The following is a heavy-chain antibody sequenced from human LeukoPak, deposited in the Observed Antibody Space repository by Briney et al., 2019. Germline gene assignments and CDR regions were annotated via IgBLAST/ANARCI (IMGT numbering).Heavy chain of an antibody. D-gene: IGHD2-15*01. V-gene: IGHV4-31*03. CDR1: GGSISSGGYY. CDR3: ARASGYCSGGSCSASGDAFDI. J-gene: IGHJ3*02. CDR2: IYYSGST. Sequence: SETLSLICTVSGGSISSGGYYWSWIRQHPGKGLEWIGYIYYSGSTYYNPSLKSRVTISVDTSKNQFSLKLSSVTAADTAVYYCARASGYCSGGSCSASGDAFDIWGQGTMVTVSS.